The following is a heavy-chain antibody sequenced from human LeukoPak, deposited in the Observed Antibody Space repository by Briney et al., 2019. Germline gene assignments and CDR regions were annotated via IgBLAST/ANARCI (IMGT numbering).Heavy chain of an antibody. J-gene: IGHJ4*02. V-gene: IGHV3-23*01. CDR2: ISGSGGST. Sequence: PGGSLRLSCAASGFTFSSYAMSWVRQAPGKGLEGVSAISGSGGSTYYADSVKGRFTISSDNSKNTLYLQMNSLRAEDTAVYYCAKDRGDGDYYFDYWGQGTLVTVSS. CDR3: AKDRGDGDYYFDY. D-gene: IGHD4-17*01. CDR1: GFTFSSYA.